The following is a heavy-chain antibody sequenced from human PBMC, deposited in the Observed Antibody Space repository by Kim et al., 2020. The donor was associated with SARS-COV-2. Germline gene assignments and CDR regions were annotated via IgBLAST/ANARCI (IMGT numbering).Heavy chain of an antibody. CDR2: INTKTGNP. Sequence: ASVKVSCKASGYTFTSYAMNWVRQAPGQGLEWMGWINTKTGNPTYAQGFTGRFVFSLDTSVSTAYLQISSLKAEDTAVYYCAREIYSNYGDNWFDPWGQGTLVTVSS. D-gene: IGHD4-4*01. CDR3: AREIYSNYGDNWFDP. V-gene: IGHV7-4-1*02. CDR1: GYTFTSYA. J-gene: IGHJ5*02.